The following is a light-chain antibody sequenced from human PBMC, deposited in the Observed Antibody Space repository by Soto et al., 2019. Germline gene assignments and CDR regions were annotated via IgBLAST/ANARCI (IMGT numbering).Light chain of an antibody. CDR2: EVS. CDR1: SSDIGTYNY. V-gene: IGLV2-14*01. Sequence: QSVLTQPASVSGSPGQSITISCAGTSSDIGTYNYVSWYQQHPGKAPKLMIFEVSHRPSGVSNRFSGSKSGNTASLTISGLQAEDEGDYYCSSYTSSSTLVFGGGTQLTVL. J-gene: IGLJ3*02. CDR3: SSYTSSSTLV.